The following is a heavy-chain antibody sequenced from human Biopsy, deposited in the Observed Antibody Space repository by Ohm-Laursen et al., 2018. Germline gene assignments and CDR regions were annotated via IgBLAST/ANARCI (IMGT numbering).Heavy chain of an antibody. J-gene: IGHJ4*02. CDR2: IFKDGNT. D-gene: IGHD6-19*01. Sequence: SDTLSLTCAVSGYSISSDYRWGWIRQAPGKTLEGLGNIFKDGNTHYNPSLRSRLIISIDKSKNQLSLMMTSVSGAGTAVYFCARVGSGWAPFDKWGPGTLVTVSS. CDR1: GYSISSDYR. V-gene: IGHV4-38-2*01. CDR3: ARVGSGWAPFDK.